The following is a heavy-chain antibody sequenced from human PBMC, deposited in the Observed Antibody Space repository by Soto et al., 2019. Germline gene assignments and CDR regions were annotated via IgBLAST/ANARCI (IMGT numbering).Heavy chain of an antibody. CDR3: ARVLGGHYDILTGSPYNWFDP. V-gene: IGHV3-21*01. Sequence: GGSLRLSCAASGFTFSSYSMNWVRQAPGKGLEWVSSISSSSSYIYYADSVKGRFTISRDNAKNSLYLQMNSLRAEDTAVYYCARVLGGHYDILTGSPYNWFDPWGQGTLVTVSS. CDR2: ISSSSSYI. CDR1: GFTFSSYS. J-gene: IGHJ5*02. D-gene: IGHD3-9*01.